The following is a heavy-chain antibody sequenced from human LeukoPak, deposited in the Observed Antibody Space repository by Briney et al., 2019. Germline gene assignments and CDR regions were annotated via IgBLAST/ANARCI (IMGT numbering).Heavy chain of an antibody. CDR1: GFTFSSYE. D-gene: IGHD6-6*01. J-gene: IGHJ4*02. CDR2: ISSSSYI. CDR3: ARGEKYSSSWVDY. V-gene: IGHV3-21*01. Sequence: PGGSLRLSCAASGFTFSSYEMNWVRQAPGKGLEWVSSISSSSYIYYADSVKGRFTISRDNAKNSLYLQMNSLRAEDTAVYYCARGEKYSSSWVDYWGQGTLVTVSS.